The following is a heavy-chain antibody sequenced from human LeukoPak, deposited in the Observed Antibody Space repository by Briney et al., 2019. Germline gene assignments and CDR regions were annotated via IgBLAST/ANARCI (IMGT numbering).Heavy chain of an antibody. D-gene: IGHD1-26*01. V-gene: IGHV1-69*13. CDR3: ASGATPQAYYFDY. CDR1: GYTFTSYG. CDR2: IIPIFGTA. J-gene: IGHJ4*02. Sequence: GASVKVSCKASGYTFTSYGISWVRQAPGQGLEWMGGIIPIFGTANYAQKFQGRVTITADESTSTAYMELSSLRSEDTAVYYCASGATPQAYYFDYWGQGTLVTVSS.